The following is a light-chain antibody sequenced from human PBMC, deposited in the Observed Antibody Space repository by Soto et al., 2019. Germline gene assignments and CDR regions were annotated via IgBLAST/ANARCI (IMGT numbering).Light chain of an antibody. CDR2: EVS. V-gene: IGLV2-14*01. Sequence: QSALTQPASVSGSPGQSITISCTGTSSDVGGSNYVSWYQHHPGKAPKLMIYEVSHRPSGVSNRFSGSKSGNTASLTISGLQAEDEADYYCSSYTSGITVFGGGTKLTVL. CDR3: SSYTSGITV. CDR1: SSDVGGSNY. J-gene: IGLJ3*02.